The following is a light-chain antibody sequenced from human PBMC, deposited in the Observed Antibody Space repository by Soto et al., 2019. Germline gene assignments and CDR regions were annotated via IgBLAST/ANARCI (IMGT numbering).Light chain of an antibody. CDR1: QSISSY. CDR3: RQRNSSSWT. Sequence: DFQMTQSPSTLCAPVGDRVTITCRASQSISSYLAGYQQKPAKAPKLLINYAASKEGRVPSKSFSSGAETDFTLTTSSLLAQDVSAVSYRQRNSSSWTFGQGTKVDI. J-gene: IGKJ1*01. CDR2: YAA. V-gene: IGKV1-5*01.